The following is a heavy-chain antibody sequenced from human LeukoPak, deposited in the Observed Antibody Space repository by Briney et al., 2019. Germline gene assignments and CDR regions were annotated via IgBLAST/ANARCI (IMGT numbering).Heavy chain of an antibody. CDR2: ISYDGSNK. CDR3: ARVSHYGSGYYYTLAY. V-gene: IGHV3-30*03. Sequence: GGSLRLSCAASGFTFSSYGMHWVRQAPGKGLEWVAVISYDGSNKYYGDSVKGRFTISRDNSKNMLYLKMSSLRAEDTALYYCARVSHYGSGYYYTLAYWGQGTLVTVSS. D-gene: IGHD3-10*01. CDR1: GFTFSSYG. J-gene: IGHJ4*02.